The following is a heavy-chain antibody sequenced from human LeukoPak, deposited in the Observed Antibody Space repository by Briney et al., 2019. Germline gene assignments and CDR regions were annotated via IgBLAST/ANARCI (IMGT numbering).Heavy chain of an antibody. V-gene: IGHV1-8*01. CDR1: GYSFPSYG. Sequence: ASVKVSCKASGYSFPSYGINWVRQATGQGLEWMGWMNPNSGNTGYAQKFQGRVTMTRNTSISTAYVELSSLRSEDTAVYYCAREGTPWYYFDYWGQGTLVTVSS. J-gene: IGHJ4*02. CDR2: MNPNSGNT. CDR3: AREGTPWYYFDY. D-gene: IGHD2-8*02.